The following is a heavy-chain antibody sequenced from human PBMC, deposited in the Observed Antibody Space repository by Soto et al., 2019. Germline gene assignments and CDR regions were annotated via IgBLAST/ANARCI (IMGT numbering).Heavy chain of an antibody. D-gene: IGHD3-10*01. CDR3: TRAAWFPYLSFY. J-gene: IGHJ4*02. V-gene: IGHV3-48*03. CDR1: GFTFSRFE. Sequence: GGSLRLFCAASGFTFSRFELHWVRQAPGKGLEWISYISSSGSTAYYASSVEGRFTISRDNANNSVYLQMDSLRAEDTALYYCTRAAWFPYLSFYWGQGALVTVSS. CDR2: ISSSGSTA.